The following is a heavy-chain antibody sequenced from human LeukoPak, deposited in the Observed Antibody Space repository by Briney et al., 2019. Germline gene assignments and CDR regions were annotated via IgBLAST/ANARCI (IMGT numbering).Heavy chain of an antibody. CDR1: GFTFSNYW. CDR2: IKQDGSEK. J-gene: IGHJ5*02. Sequence: PGGSLRLSCAASGFTFSNYWMYWVRQAPGKGLEWVANIKQDGSEKYYVDSVKGRFTISRDNAKNSVYLQMNSLRAEDTAVYYCARKTTEAVDGYNWLDPWGQGTLVTVSS. D-gene: IGHD6-19*01. V-gene: IGHV3-7*01. CDR3: ARKTTEAVDGYNWLDP.